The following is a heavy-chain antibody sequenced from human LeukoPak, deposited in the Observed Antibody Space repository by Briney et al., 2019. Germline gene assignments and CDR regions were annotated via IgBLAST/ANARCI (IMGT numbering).Heavy chain of an antibody. CDR2: IFDTGRT. CDR3: VVFQFGDGLNTWFDP. V-gene: IGHV4-59*03. CDR1: GGSIRNYD. D-gene: IGHD2-21*02. J-gene: IGHJ5*02. Sequence: SETLSLTCTVSGGSIRNYDWSWIRQPPGKGLEWIGDIFDTGRTNYSPSFEGRVTISMDGSENQYSLRLASVTAADTAIYYCVVFQFGDGLNTWFDPWGHGLLATVSS.